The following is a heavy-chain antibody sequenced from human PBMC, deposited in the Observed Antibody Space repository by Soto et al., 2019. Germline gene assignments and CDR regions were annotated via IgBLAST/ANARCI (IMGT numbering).Heavy chain of an antibody. V-gene: IGHV1-3*01. J-gene: IGHJ4*02. D-gene: IGHD3-10*01. CDR3: ARGGGLDD. Sequence: QVQLVQSGAEVKKPGASVKVSCKASGYSFTSFPIHWVRQAPGHGLECMGWINAANGYTRYSQKFPGRVTITRDTPATTAYMDLSSLTSEDTAVYYCARGGGLDDWGQGALITVSS. CDR2: INAANGYT. CDR1: GYSFTSFP.